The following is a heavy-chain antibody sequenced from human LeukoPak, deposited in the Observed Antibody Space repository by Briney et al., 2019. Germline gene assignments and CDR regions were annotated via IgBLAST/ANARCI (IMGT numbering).Heavy chain of an antibody. CDR3: ARDGEILRYFDWLLGYYFDY. J-gene: IGHJ4*02. V-gene: IGHV1-69*04. D-gene: IGHD3-9*01. CDR2: IIPILGIA. CDR1: GGTFSSYA. Sequence: SVKVSCKASGGTFSSYAISWVRQAPGQGLEWMGRIIPILGIANYAQKFQGRVTITADKSTSTAYMELRSLRSDDTAVYYCARDGEILRYFDWLLGYYFDYWGQGTLVTVSS.